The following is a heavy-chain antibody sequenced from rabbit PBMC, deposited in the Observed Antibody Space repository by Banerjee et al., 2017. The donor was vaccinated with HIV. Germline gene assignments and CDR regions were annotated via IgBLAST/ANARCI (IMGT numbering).Heavy chain of an antibody. CDR1: GFSLSSYW. CDR3: ARDLAGVIGWNFDL. D-gene: IGHD4-1*01. CDR2: INSNTGNT. Sequence: QEQLEESGGGLVQPGESLTLTCKASGFSLSSYWMSWVRQAPGKGLEWIACINSNTGNTVYASWAKGPFTISKTSSTTVTLQMTSLTAADTATYFCARDLAGVIGWNFDLWGQGTLVTVS. J-gene: IGHJ4*01. V-gene: IGHV1S45*01.